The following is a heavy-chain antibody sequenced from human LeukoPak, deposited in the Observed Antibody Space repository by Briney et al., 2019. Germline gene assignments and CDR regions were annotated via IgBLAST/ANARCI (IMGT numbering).Heavy chain of an antibody. CDR3: ARGGTGGLLRFLEWFRGPPDY. CDR1: GGTFSSYA. Sequence: ASVKVSCKASGGTFSSYAISWVRQAPGQGLEWMGWINPNSGGTNYAQKFQGRVTMTRDTSISTAYMELSRLRSDDTAVYYCARGGTGGLLRFLEWFRGPPDYWGQGTLVTVSS. V-gene: IGHV1-2*02. J-gene: IGHJ4*02. D-gene: IGHD3-3*01. CDR2: INPNSGGT.